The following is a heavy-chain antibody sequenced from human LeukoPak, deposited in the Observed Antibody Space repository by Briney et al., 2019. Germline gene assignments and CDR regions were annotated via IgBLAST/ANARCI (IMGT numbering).Heavy chain of an antibody. Sequence: PGGSLRLSCAASGFTFSSYAMSWVRQAPGKGLEWVSAISGSGGSTYYADSVKGRFTISRDNSKNTLYLQMNSLRAEDTAVYYCAKGGYDYVEVAYFDYWGQGTLVTVSS. J-gene: IGHJ4*02. V-gene: IGHV3-23*01. CDR2: ISGSGGST. CDR3: AKGGYDYVEVAYFDY. CDR1: GFTFSSYA. D-gene: IGHD5-12*01.